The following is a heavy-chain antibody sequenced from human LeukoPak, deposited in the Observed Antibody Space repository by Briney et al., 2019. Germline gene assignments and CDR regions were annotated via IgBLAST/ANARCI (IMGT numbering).Heavy chain of an antibody. Sequence: GGSLRLSCAASGFTFSSYSMNWVRQAPGKGLEWVSSISSSSSYIYYAGPVKGRFTISRDNAKNSLYLQMNSLRAEDTAVYYCARDPLGAPYYFDYWGQGTLVTVSS. J-gene: IGHJ4*02. CDR3: ARDPLGAPYYFDY. CDR2: ISSSSSYI. CDR1: GFTFSSYS. V-gene: IGHV3-21*01. D-gene: IGHD3-16*01.